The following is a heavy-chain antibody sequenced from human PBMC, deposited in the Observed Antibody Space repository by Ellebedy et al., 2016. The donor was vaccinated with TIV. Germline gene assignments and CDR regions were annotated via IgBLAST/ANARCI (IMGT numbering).Heavy chain of an antibody. V-gene: IGHV4-4*07. CDR3: SRGIAAVMY. D-gene: IGHD6-13*01. CDR2: IYSNENT. Sequence: MPSETLSLTCTVSGGAISGYFWSWIRQPAGKGLEWIGRIYSNENTNYNPSLRSRVTMSIDTSKNQFSLKLSSVTAEDTAVYYCSRGIAAVMYWGQGTLVTVSS. J-gene: IGHJ4*02. CDR1: GGAISGYF.